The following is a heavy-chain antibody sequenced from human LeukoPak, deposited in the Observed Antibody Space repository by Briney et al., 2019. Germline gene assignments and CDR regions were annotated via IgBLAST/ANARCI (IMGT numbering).Heavy chain of an antibody. CDR3: ARLDGGHDNNYHAGWFDP. V-gene: IGHV4-39*07. D-gene: IGHD3-22*01. Sequence: PSETLSLTCTVSGGSISSSSYYWGWIRQPPGKGLEWIGSIYYSGSTYYNPSLGSRLTISVDTSKNQFSLKLSSVTAADTAVYYCARLDGGHDNNYHAGWFDPWGQGTLVTVSS. J-gene: IGHJ5*02. CDR2: IYYSGST. CDR1: GGSISSSSYY.